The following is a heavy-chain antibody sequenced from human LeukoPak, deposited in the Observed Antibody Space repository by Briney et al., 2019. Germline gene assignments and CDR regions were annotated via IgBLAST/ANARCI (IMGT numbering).Heavy chain of an antibody. Sequence: GGSLRLSCAASGFTFSNYALSWVRQAPGKGLEWVSDISGSGGSTYYADSVKGRFTISRDNSKNTMYLQMNSLRAEDTAVYYCAKRSPYGDYASAYFDSWGQGTLVTVSS. D-gene: IGHD4-17*01. J-gene: IGHJ4*02. CDR3: AKRSPYGDYASAYFDS. CDR2: ISGSGGST. CDR1: GFTFSNYA. V-gene: IGHV3-23*01.